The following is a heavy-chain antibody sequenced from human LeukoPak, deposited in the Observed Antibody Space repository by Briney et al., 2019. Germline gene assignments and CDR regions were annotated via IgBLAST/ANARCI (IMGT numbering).Heavy chain of an antibody. CDR1: GYTLTELS. J-gene: IGHJ4*02. V-gene: IGHV1-24*01. Sequence: ASVKVSCKVSGYTLTELSMHWVRQAPGKGLEWMGGFDPEDGETIYAQKFQGRVTMTEDTSTDTAYMELSSLRSKDTAVYYCATGYSREYSSSSFDYWGQGTLVTVSS. CDR2: FDPEDGET. CDR3: ATGYSREYSSSSFDY. D-gene: IGHD6-6*01.